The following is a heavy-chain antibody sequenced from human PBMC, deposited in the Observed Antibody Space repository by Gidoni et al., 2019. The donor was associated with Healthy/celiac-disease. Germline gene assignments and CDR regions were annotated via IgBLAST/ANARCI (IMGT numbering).Heavy chain of an antibody. J-gene: IGHJ6*03. CDR3: AREGRNYYYYYMDV. D-gene: IGHD3-10*01. Sequence: GGIIPIFGTANYAQKFQGRVTITADESTSTAYMELSSLRSEDTAVYYCAREGRNYYYYYMDVWGKGTTVTVSS. CDR2: IIPIFGTA. V-gene: IGHV1-69*01.